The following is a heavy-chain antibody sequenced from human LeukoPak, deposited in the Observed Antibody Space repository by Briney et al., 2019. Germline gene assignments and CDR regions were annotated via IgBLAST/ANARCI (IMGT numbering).Heavy chain of an antibody. CDR3: ARVHKGIAVAGTVHYYYYMDV. D-gene: IGHD6-19*01. J-gene: IGHJ6*03. V-gene: IGHV4-59*01. Sequence: PSETLSLTCTVSGGSISSYYWSWIRQPPGKGLEWIGYIYYSGSTNYNPSLKTRVTISVDTSKNQFSLKLSSATAADTAVYYCARVHKGIAVAGTVHYYYYMDVWGKGTTVTVSS. CDR2: IYYSGST. CDR1: GGSISSYY.